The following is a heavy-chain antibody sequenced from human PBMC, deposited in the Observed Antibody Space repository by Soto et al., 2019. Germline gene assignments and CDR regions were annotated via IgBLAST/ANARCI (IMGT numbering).Heavy chain of an antibody. CDR3: ASGNALEVLLAY. CDR2: IYFSGST. V-gene: IGHV4-31*03. Sequence: SETLSLTCTVSGASINSGGYYWSWIRQLPGKGLEWIGYIYFSGSTYYNPSLESRVTISLDTSQNQFSLKLSSVTAADTAVYYGASGNALEVLLAYWGQGTLVTVSS. J-gene: IGHJ4*02. D-gene: IGHD3-3*01. CDR1: GASINSGGYY.